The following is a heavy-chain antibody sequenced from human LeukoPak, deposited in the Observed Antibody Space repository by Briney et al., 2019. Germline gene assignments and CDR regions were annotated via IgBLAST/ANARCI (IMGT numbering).Heavy chain of an antibody. CDR2: IKQDESEK. D-gene: IGHD1-7*01. J-gene: IGHJ4*02. V-gene: IGHV3-7*01. CDR3: ARGWNYAFRFDY. CDR1: GFTFSNYW. Sequence: GGSLRLSCSASGFTFSNYWMSWVRQAPGKGLEWVANIKQDESEKYYVDSVKGRFTISRDNAKSSLYLQMNSLRAEDTAVYFCARGWNYAFRFDYWGQGALVSVSS.